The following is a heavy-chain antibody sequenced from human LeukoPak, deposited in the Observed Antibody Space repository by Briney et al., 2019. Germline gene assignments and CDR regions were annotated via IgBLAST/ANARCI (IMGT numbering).Heavy chain of an antibody. J-gene: IGHJ4*02. CDR3: ARSVNYFDF. D-gene: IGHD4-17*01. CDR1: GYGFSHYW. V-gene: IGHV5-51*01. Sequence: GESLKISCKGSGYGFSHYWIGWVRQMPGQGLEWMGLILPDGSETRYSPSFQGQVTISADKSISTAYLQWSSLKASDTAMYYCARSVNYFDFWGQGTLVTVSS. CDR2: ILPDGSET.